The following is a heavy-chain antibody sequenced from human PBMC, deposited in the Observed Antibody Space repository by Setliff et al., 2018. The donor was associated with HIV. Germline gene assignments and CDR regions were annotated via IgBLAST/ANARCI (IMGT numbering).Heavy chain of an antibody. CDR1: GGRISNFA. CDR2: IIPILGRS. D-gene: IGHD3-16*01. V-gene: IGHV1-69*10. CDR3: ARGGEERNMITGALDV. J-gene: IGHJ3*01. Sequence: SVKVSCKASGGRISNFAISWVRQAPGQGLEWMGGIIPILGRSDYSPKLQGRVTINADEPTGTVYMDLYSLTTDDTAVYFCARGGEERNMITGALDVWGQGSLVTVSS.